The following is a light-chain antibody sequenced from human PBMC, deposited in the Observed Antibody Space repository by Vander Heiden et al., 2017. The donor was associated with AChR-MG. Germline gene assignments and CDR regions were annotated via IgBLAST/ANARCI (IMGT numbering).Light chain of an antibody. CDR1: SSDVGGYNY. V-gene: IGLV2-11*01. CDR2: DVS. J-gene: IGLJ3*02. CDR3: CSYAGSYTGV. Sequence: QSALTQPRSVSGSPGQSVTISCTGTSSDVGGYNYVSWYQQHPGNAPKLMMYDVSKRPSGVPDRFSGSKSGNTASPTISGLQAEDEADYYCCSYAGSYTGVFGGGTKLTVL.